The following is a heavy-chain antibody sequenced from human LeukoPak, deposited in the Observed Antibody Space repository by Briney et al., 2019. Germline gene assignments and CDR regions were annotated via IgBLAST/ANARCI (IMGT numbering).Heavy chain of an antibody. CDR1: GGTFSSYA. CDR2: IIPIFGTA. V-gene: IGHV1-69*13. Sequence: ASVKVSCKASGGTFSSYAISWVRQAPGQGLEWMGGIIPIFGTANYAQKFQGRVTITADESTSTAYMELSSLRSEGTAVYYCARASDWDYGSGSYFPDDYWGQGTLVTVSS. D-gene: IGHD3-10*01. CDR3: ARASDWDYGSGSYFPDDY. J-gene: IGHJ4*02.